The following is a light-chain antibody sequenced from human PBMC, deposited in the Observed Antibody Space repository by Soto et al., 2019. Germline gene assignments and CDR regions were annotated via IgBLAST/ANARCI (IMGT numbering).Light chain of an antibody. CDR3: AAWDDSLYGWV. V-gene: IGLV1-44*01. CDR2: YNN. CDR1: SSNIGSNT. Sequence: QSVLTQPPSASGTPGQRVTISCSGSSSNIGSNTVNWYQQLPGTAPTLLIYYNNRRPSGVPDRFSGSKSGTSASLAISGLQSGDEAHYYCAAWDDSLYGWVFGGGTKVTVL. J-gene: IGLJ3*02.